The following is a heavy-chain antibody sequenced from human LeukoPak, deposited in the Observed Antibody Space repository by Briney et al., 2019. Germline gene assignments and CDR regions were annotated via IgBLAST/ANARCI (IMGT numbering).Heavy chain of an antibody. CDR1: GGSFSGYY. D-gene: IGHD1-26*01. CDR2: INHSGST. CDR3: ARGRGGSYGE. Sequence: SETLSLTCAVYGGSFSGYYWSWVRQPPGKGLEWIGEINHSGSTNYNPSLTSRVTISVDPSNNQFSLNLSSVTAADTAVYYCARGRGGSYGEWGQGTLVTVSS. J-gene: IGHJ4*02. V-gene: IGHV4-34*01.